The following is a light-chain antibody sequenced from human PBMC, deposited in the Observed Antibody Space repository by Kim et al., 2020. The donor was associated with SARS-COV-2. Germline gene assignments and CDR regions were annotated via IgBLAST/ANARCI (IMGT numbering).Light chain of an antibody. Sequence: GQKVTISCSGSSSNMGTNYVSWYQQLPGTVPKVLLYDNNKRPSGIPDRFSGSKSGTSGTLDITGLQTGDEADYYCGTWDSSLSVWLFGGGTKVTVL. V-gene: IGLV1-51*01. CDR3: GTWDSSLSVWL. CDR1: SSNMGTNY. J-gene: IGLJ3*02. CDR2: DNN.